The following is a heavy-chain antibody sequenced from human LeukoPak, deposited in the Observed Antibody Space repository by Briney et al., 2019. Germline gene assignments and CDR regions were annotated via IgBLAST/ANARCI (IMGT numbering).Heavy chain of an antibody. D-gene: IGHD5-24*01. CDR3: ARLDVDRYYYYGMDV. CDR2: ISYDGSNK. J-gene: IGHJ6*02. Sequence: GGSLRRSCEASGFTVTSNYMSWVRQAPGKGLEWVAVISYDGSNKYYADSVKGRFTISRDNSKNTLYLQMNSLRAEDTAVYYCARLDVDRYYYYGMDVWGQGATVTVSS. CDR1: GFTVTSNY. V-gene: IGHV3-30*03.